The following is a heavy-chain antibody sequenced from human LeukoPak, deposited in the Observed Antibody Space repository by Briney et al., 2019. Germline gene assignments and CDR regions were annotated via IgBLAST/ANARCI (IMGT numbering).Heavy chain of an antibody. CDR2: INADNGNT. V-gene: IGHV1-3*01. D-gene: IGHD2-2*01. CDR3: ARAIYCSSTSCYYLPYYYGMDV. J-gene: IGHJ6*04. Sequence: WGSVKVSCKASGYTFTNYAMHWVRQAPGQRLEWMGWINADNGNTKYSQKFQGRVTITRNTSASTAYMELSSLRSEDTAVYYCARAIYCSSTSCYYLPYYYGMDVWGKGTTVTVSS. CDR1: GYTFTNYA.